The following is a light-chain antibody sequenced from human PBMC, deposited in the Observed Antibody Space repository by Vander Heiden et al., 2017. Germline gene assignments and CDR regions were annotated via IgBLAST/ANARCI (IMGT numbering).Light chain of an antibody. Sequence: DIQMTQSPSSLSASVGDTVTVTCRASQSISTYLNWYQQKPGKAPKLLIYAASSLQSGVPSKFSGSGYEKDFTLTISSLQPEDFATYSCQQSYITPLTFGPGNKGDFK. J-gene: IGKJ3*01. CDR2: AAS. CDR3: QQSYITPLT. V-gene: IGKV1-39*01. CDR1: QSISTY.